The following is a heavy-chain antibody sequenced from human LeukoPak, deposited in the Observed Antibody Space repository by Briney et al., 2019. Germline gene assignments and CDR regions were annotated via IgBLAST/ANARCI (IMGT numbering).Heavy chain of an antibody. CDR1: GGSIRSSSYY. CDR2: IYYSGST. D-gene: IGHD3-10*01. V-gene: IGHV4-39*01. J-gene: IGHJ5*02. CDR3: ARTLWFGDSNWFDP. Sequence: ASETLSLTCTVSGGSIRSSSYYWGWIRQPPGKGLEWIGSIYYSGSTYYNPSLKSRVTISVDTSKNQFSLKLSSVTAADTAVYYCARTLWFGDSNWFDPWGQGTLVTVSS.